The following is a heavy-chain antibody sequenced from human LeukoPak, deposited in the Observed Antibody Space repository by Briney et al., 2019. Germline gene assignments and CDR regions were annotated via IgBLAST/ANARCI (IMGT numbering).Heavy chain of an antibody. CDR3: AREYSSVLDY. J-gene: IGHJ4*02. CDR1: GGSFSGYY. V-gene: IGHV4-34*01. CDR2: INHSGST. D-gene: IGHD6-19*01. Sequence: ASETLSLTCAVYGGSFSGYYWSWIRQPPGKGLEWIGEINHSGSTNYNPSLKSRVTISVDTSKNQFSLKLSSVTAADTAVYYCAREYSSVLDYWGQGTLVTVSS.